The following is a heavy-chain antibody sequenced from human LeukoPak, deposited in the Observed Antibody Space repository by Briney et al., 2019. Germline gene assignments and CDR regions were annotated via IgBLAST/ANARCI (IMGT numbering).Heavy chain of an antibody. CDR3: ARGRFGEPIDY. V-gene: IGHV4-30-2*01. D-gene: IGHD3-10*01. Sequence: SQTLSLTCAVSGGSISSGGYSWSWIRQPPGKGLEWIGYIYHSGSTYYNPSLKSRVTISVDRSKNQFSLKLSSVTAADTAVYNCARGRFGEPIDYRGQGTLVTVSS. CDR2: IYHSGST. J-gene: IGHJ4*02. CDR1: GGSISSGGYS.